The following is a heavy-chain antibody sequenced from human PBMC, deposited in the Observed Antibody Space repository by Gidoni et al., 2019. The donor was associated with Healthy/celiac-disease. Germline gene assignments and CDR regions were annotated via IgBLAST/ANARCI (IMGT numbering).Heavy chain of an antibody. V-gene: IGHV1-69*06. CDR1: GGTFSSYA. CDR3: ARGGIWQLARKWFDP. D-gene: IGHD6-6*01. CDR2: IIPILGTA. J-gene: IGHJ5*02. Sequence: QVQLVQSVAEVKKPRSSVKFSCKASGGTFSSYAISWVRQAPGQGLEWLGGIIPILGTANYAQKFQGRVTITADKSTSPAYMELSSLRSEDTAVYYCARGGIWQLARKWFDPWGQGTLVTVSS.